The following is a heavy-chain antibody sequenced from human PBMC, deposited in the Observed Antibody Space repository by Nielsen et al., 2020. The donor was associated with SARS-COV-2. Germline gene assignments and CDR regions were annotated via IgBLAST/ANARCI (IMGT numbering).Heavy chain of an antibody. V-gene: IGHV3-21*01. CDR3: ARLRDDGYYFDTGPFDH. Sequence: GGSLRLSCAVSGFTLTSYSMNWVRQAPGKGLEWVSSISATGNFIFYADSVRGRFTISRDSAKTSLYLQMNSLRDEDTAVYYCARLRDDGYYFDTGPFDHWGQGIPVTVSS. J-gene: IGHJ4*02. CDR2: ISATGNFI. CDR1: GFTLTSYS. D-gene: IGHD2/OR15-2a*01.